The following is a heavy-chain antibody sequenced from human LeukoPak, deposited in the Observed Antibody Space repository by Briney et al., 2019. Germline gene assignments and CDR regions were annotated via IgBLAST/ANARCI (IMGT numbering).Heavy chain of an antibody. Sequence: SETLSLTCTVSGASISSYYWSWIRQPAGKGLGWIGRIYTSGPIYNPSLESRVTLSVDTPKNQFFLKLTSVTAADTAVYYCARDLITPPYNWFDPWGQGTLVTVSS. CDR1: GASISSYY. V-gene: IGHV4-4*07. CDR3: ARDLITPPYNWFDP. J-gene: IGHJ5*02. CDR2: IYTSGP. D-gene: IGHD5-24*01.